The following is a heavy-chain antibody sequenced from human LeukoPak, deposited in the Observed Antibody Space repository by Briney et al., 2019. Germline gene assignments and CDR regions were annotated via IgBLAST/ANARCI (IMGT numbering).Heavy chain of an antibody. Sequence: GGSLRLSCAASGFTFSSYAMTWVRQAPGKGMEWVSAISGSGGGTYYADSVKGRFTISRDTSENTLYLQMNSLRAEDTAVYYCAKDLAYCGGDCYTGLDYWGQGTLVTVSS. CDR1: GFTFSSYA. CDR2: ISGSGGGT. J-gene: IGHJ4*02. CDR3: AKDLAYCGGDCYTGLDY. V-gene: IGHV3-23*01. D-gene: IGHD2-21*01.